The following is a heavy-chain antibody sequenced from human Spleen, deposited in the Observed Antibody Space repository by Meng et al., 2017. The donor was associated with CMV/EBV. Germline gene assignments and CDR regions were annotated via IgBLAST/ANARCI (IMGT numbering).Heavy chain of an antibody. CDR3: ARERSAAAINY. J-gene: IGHJ4*02. Sequence: SVNVSCKASGYNYMHWVRQAPGQGLEWMGWINSNSGGTNYAQKFQGRVTMTRDSSISTAYMELSRLTSDDTAVYYCARERSAAAINYWGQGSLVTVSS. V-gene: IGHV1-2*02. CDR1: GYNY. D-gene: IGHD6-13*01. CDR2: INSNSGGT.